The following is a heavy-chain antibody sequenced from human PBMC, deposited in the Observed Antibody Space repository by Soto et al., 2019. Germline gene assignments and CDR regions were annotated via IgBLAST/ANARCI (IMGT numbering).Heavy chain of an antibody. Sequence: QVQLVQSGAEVKKPGASVQVSCKASGYTFTSYGISWVRQAPGQGLEWMGWISAYNGNTNYAQKLQGRVTMTTDTPTSTAYMELRSLRSDDTAVYYCARVGQIGNWQEPNWFDPWGQGTLVTVSS. J-gene: IGHJ5*02. CDR1: GYTFTSYG. V-gene: IGHV1-18*01. D-gene: IGHD1-20*01. CDR3: ARVGQIGNWQEPNWFDP. CDR2: ISAYNGNT.